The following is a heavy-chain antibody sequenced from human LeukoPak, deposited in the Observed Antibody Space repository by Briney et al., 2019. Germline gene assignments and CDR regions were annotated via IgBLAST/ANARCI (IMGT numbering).Heavy chain of an antibody. V-gene: IGHV4-30-2*01. D-gene: IGHD3-10*01. CDR1: GGSISSGGYS. Sequence: PSQTLSLTCAVSGGSISSGGYSWSWIRQPPGKGLEWIGYIYHSGSTYYNPSLKSRVTISVDRSKNQFSLKLSSVTAADTAVYYCARGHCGSGSYYKLGFDPWGQGTLVTVSS. CDR3: ARGHCGSGSYYKLGFDP. J-gene: IGHJ5*02. CDR2: IYHSGST.